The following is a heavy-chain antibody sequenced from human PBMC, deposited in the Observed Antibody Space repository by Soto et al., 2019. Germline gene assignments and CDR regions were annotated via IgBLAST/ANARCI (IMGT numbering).Heavy chain of an antibody. D-gene: IGHD6-13*01. J-gene: IGHJ4*02. V-gene: IGHV4-39*01. CDR2: IYYTGTT. CDR3: ARHPGIAAASDY. CDR1: GGSISNGDYY. Sequence: PSETLSLTCTVTGGSISNGDYYWGWIRQPPGKGLEWIGSIYYTGTTYYKSSLKSRVTISLDTSKNQFSLKLNSVTAADTAVYYCARHPGIAAASDYWGQGTLVTVSS.